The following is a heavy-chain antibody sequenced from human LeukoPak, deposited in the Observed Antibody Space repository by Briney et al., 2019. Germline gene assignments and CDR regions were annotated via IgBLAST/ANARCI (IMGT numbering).Heavy chain of an antibody. CDR2: IYYSGST. CDR3: ARGDYSSGWYSWFDP. Sequence: SETLSLTCTVSGGSINSYYWSWIRQPPGKGLEWIGYIYYSGSTNYNPSLKSRVTISVDTSKNQFSLRLSSVTAADTAVYYCARGDYSSGWYSWFDPWGQGTLVTVSS. V-gene: IGHV4-59*01. CDR1: GGSINSYY. D-gene: IGHD6-19*01. J-gene: IGHJ5*02.